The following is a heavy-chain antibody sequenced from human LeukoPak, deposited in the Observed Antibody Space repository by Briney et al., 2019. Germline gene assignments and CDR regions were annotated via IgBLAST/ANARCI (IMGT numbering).Heavy chain of an antibody. CDR2: MNPNSGNT. CDR1: GYTFTSYN. Sequence: ASVKVSCKASGYTFTSYNINWVRQAIGQGLEWMGWMNPNSGNTGYAQKFQGRVSMTRDTSISTAYMELSSLRSDDTAVYYCARDRISYDILTGYYENWGQGTLVTVSS. V-gene: IGHV1-8*01. J-gene: IGHJ4*02. CDR3: ARDRISYDILTGYYEN. D-gene: IGHD3-9*01.